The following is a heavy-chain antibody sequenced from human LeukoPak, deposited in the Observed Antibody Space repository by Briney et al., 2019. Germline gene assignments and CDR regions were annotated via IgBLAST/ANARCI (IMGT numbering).Heavy chain of an antibody. CDR3: AIAPLRFLEWLSQGYMDV. V-gene: IGHV1-46*01. J-gene: IGHJ6*03. D-gene: IGHD3-3*01. CDR1: GYTFTSYY. Sequence: ASVKVSCKASGYTFTSYYMHWVRQAPGQGLEWMGIINPSGGSTSYAQKFQGRVTMTRDMSTSTVYMELSSLRSEDTAAYYCAIAPLRFLEWLSQGYMDVWGKGTTVTVSS. CDR2: INPSGGST.